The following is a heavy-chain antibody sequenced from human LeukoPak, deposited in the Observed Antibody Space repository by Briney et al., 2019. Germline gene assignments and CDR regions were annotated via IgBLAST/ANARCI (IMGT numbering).Heavy chain of an antibody. J-gene: IGHJ3*02. Sequence: GGSLRLSCAASGFTFDDYAMHWVRQAPGKGLEWVSGISWNSGSIGYADSVKGRFTISRDNAKNSLYLQMNSLRAEDTALYYCAKDMAGNPETYAFDIWGQGTMVTVSS. CDR2: ISWNSGSI. D-gene: IGHD1-14*01. CDR3: AKDMAGNPETYAFDI. V-gene: IGHV3-9*01. CDR1: GFTFDDYA.